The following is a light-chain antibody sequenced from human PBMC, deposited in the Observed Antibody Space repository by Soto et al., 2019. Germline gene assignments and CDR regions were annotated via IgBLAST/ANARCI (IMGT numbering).Light chain of an antibody. CDR1: QSIGDS. V-gene: IGKV1-5*03. Sequence: DVQMTQSPSTVSASIGDRVTITCRARQSIGDSLAWYHQKPGQGPKVLIYRASSLQSGVPSRFSGSGGGTEFTLTISSLQPDDFGTYYCQQYHSYSLNFGKGTKVEIK. CDR3: QQYHSYSLN. CDR2: RAS. J-gene: IGKJ1*01.